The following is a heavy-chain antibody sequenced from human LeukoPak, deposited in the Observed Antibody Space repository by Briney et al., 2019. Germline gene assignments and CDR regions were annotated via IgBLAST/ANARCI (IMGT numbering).Heavy chain of an antibody. CDR3: ARGRWSGLNWFDP. Sequence: SETLSLTCAVSGGSISSSNWWSWVRQPPGKGLEWIGEIYHSGSTNYNPSLKSRVTISVDTSKNQFSLKLSSVTAADTAVYYCARGRWSGLNWFDPWGQGTLVTVSS. CDR2: IYHSGST. CDR1: GGSISSSNW. V-gene: IGHV4-4*02. D-gene: IGHD3-3*01. J-gene: IGHJ5*02.